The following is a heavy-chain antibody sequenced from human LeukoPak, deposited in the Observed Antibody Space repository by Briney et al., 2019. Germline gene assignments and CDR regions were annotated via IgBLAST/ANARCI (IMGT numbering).Heavy chain of an antibody. V-gene: IGHV1-8*03. Sequence: ASVKVSCKASGYTFTSYDINWVRQATGQGLEWMGWMNPNSGNTGYAQKFQGRVTITRNTSISTAYMELSSLRSEDTAVYYCARGRGYKRAFDIWGQGTMVTVSS. D-gene: IGHD5-24*01. J-gene: IGHJ3*02. CDR3: ARGRGYKRAFDI. CDR1: GYTFTSYD. CDR2: MNPNSGNT.